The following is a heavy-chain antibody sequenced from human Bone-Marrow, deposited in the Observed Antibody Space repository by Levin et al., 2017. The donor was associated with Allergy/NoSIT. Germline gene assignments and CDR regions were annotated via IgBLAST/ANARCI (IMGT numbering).Heavy chain of an antibody. CDR3: AREKYDYYDFWSGYYGMDV. J-gene: IGHJ6*02. V-gene: IGHV3-11*01. D-gene: IGHD3-3*01. CDR2: ISNSGSTI. CDR1: GFTFSDYY. Sequence: PGGSLRLSCAASGFTFSDYYMSWIRQAPGKGLEWVSYISNSGSTIYYADSVKGRFTISRDNAKNSLYLQMNSLRAEDTAVYYCAREKYDYYDFWSGYYGMDVWGQGTTVTVSS.